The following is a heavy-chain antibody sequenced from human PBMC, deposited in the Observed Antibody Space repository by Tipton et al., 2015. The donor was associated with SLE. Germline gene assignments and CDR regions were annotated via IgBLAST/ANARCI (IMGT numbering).Heavy chain of an antibody. V-gene: IGHV4-34*01. J-gene: IGHJ6*03. CDR3: ARGVAIYWITYYDYYMDV. CDR1: GESLSGHY. CDR2: INHSGRI. D-gene: IGHD2-2*03. Sequence: TLSLTCTVYGESLSGHYWVWIRQPPGKGLEWIGDINHSGRIDYNPSLMSRVTISEATSKNQFSLTLTSVTAADTGVYYCARGVAIYWITYYDYYMDVWGKGTTVTVS.